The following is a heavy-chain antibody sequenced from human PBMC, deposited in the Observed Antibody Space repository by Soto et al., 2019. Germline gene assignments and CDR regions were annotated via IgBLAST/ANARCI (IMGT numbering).Heavy chain of an antibody. D-gene: IGHD3-3*01. CDR3: ARDFWSGYLWDAFRYYYMDV. V-gene: IGHV6-1*01. CDR1: GDSVSSNSAA. CDR2: TYYRSKWYN. J-gene: IGHJ6*03. Sequence: SQTLSLTCAISGDSVSSNSAAWNWIRQSPSRGLEWLGRTYYRSKWYNDYAVSVKSRITINPDTSKNQYSLQLNSVTPEDTSVYYCARDFWSGYLWDAFRYYYMDVWGKGTTVTVS.